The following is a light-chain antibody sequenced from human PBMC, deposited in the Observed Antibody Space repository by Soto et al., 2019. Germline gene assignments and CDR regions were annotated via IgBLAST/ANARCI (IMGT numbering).Light chain of an antibody. Sequence: EIVMTQSPATLSVSPGERATLSCRASQSVSSNLAWYQQKPGQAPRLLIYGASTRATGIPARFSGSGSGTEFTLTISSLQSEDFATYYCQQSYSRPLTFGPGTKLDIK. V-gene: IGKV3-15*01. J-gene: IGKJ3*01. CDR1: QSVSSN. CDR3: QQSYSRPLT. CDR2: GAS.